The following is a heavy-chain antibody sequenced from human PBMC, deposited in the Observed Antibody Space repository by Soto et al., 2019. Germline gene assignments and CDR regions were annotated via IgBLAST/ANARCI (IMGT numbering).Heavy chain of an antibody. D-gene: IGHD4-17*01. CDR2: ISDDGRTK. Sequence: QVQLVESGGGVVQPGRSLRLSCAASGFIFIRYAMHWVRQAPGKGLEWVALISDDGRTKYYADSVKGRFTISRDNSKNTLYLQMISLSAEDTAVYYCTRADLTVTLSVFDPWGQGTLVTVSS. CDR3: TRADLTVTLSVFDP. J-gene: IGHJ5*02. V-gene: IGHV3-30*04. CDR1: GFIFIRYA.